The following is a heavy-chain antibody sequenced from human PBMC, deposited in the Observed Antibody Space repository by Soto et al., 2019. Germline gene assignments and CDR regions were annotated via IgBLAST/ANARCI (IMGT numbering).Heavy chain of an antibody. Sequence: SETLSLNCTVAGGSISSDSRSWIRKTPGKGLEWIGYIYYSVSTNYNPSLKSRVTISVDTSKNQFSLKLSSVTAADTAVYYCARDFKAGGNRLAFDIWGQGTMVTVSS. D-gene: IGHD2-15*01. CDR2: IYYSVST. J-gene: IGHJ3*02. V-gene: IGHV4-59*01. CDR1: GGSISSDS. CDR3: ARDFKAGGNRLAFDI.